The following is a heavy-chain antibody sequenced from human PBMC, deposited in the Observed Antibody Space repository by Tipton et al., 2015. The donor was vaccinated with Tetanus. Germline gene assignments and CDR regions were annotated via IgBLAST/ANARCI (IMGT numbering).Heavy chain of an antibody. CDR3: AREVYNGGSYSGVDS. Sequence: TLSLTCTVSGGSLSSGTYYWDWIRQPPGKGLEWIGNIYYNGNTLQNPSLKSRVTLSLDKSKNQFSLRLRSVTAADTAVYYCAREVYNGGSYSGVDSWGQGTLVTVSS. D-gene: IGHD2-21*01. J-gene: IGHJ4*02. CDR2: IYYNGNT. CDR1: GGSLSSGTYY. V-gene: IGHV4-39*02.